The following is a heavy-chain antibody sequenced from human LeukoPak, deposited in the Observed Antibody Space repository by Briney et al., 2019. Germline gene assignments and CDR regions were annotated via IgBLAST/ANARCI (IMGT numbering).Heavy chain of an antibody. J-gene: IGHJ2*01. CDR3: ARGDCSGGSCSHWYFDL. CDR1: GYTFTSYG. V-gene: IGHV1-18*01. D-gene: IGHD2-15*01. Sequence: ASVKVSCKASGYTFTSYGISWVRQATGQGLEWMGWISAYNGNTNYAQKLQGRVTMTTDTSTSTAYMELRSLRSDDTAVYYCARGDCSGGSCSHWYFDLWGRGTLVTVSS. CDR2: ISAYNGNT.